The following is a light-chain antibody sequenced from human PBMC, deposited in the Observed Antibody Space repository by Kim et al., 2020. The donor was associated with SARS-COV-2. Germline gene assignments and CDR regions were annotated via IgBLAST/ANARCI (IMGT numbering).Light chain of an antibody. V-gene: IGLV7-46*01. CDR3: LLSYSDSRV. Sequence: GGTVTLTWDSSTEAVTSGHFPYWFQQKPGQAPRTLIYDTGNRHSWTPARFSGSLLGGKAALTLSAAQAEDEADYYCLLSYSDSRVFGGGTQLTVL. CDR1: TEAVTSGHF. J-gene: IGLJ2*01. CDR2: DTG.